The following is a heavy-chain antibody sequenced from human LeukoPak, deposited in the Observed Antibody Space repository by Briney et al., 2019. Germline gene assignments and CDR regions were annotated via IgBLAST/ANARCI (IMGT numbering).Heavy chain of an antibody. CDR1: GFTFSRYW. V-gene: IGHV3-74*01. Sequence: GGSLRLSCAASGFTFSRYWMHWVRQAPGKGLVWVSRINSDGSSTSYADPVKGRFTISRDNAKNTLYLQMISLRAEDTAVYYCARAYSDSSGYYPPYFDYWGQGTLVTVSS. CDR3: ARAYSDSSGYYPPYFDY. J-gene: IGHJ4*02. D-gene: IGHD3-22*01. CDR2: INSDGSST.